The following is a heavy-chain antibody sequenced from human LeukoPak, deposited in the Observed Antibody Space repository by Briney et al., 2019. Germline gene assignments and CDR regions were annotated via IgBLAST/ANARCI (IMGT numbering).Heavy chain of an antibody. V-gene: IGHV3-15*01. D-gene: IGHD3-3*01. Sequence: GGSLRLSCAASGFTFNNAWMSWVRQAPGKGLEWVGRIKRKTDGGTTDYAAPVKGRFTISRDDSKNTMYLQMNSLKTEDTAVYYCTTDRFDFWSGYSGLPYWGQGTLVTVSS. CDR1: GFTFNNAW. CDR2: IKRKTDGGTT. J-gene: IGHJ4*02. CDR3: TTDRFDFWSGYSGLPY.